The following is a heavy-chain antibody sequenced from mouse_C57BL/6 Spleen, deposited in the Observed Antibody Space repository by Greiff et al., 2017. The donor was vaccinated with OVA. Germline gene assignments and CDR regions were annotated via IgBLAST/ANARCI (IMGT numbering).Heavy chain of an antibody. J-gene: IGHJ4*01. D-gene: IGHD2-5*01. V-gene: IGHV12-3*01. CDR1: GFPITSGYY. CDR2: ITHSGET. Sequence: VMLVESGPGLVKPSQSLFLTCSIPGFPITSGYYWIWIRPSPGNPLEWMGYITHSGETFYNQSLKSPISITRDTSKNQFFLQLNSLTTEDTAMYYCARAAYYSNYVCAMCYWGQGTSVTVSS. CDR3: ARAAYYSNYVCAMCY.